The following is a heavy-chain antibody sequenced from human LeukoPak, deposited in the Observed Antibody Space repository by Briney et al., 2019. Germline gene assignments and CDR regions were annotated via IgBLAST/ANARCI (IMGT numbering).Heavy chain of an antibody. J-gene: IGHJ3*02. CDR1: GGSISSGGYY. D-gene: IGHD2-8*01. V-gene: IGHV4-31*03. CDR3: ARENLATNDAFDI. CDR2: IYYSGST. Sequence: SQTLSLTCTVSGGSISSGGYYWSWIRQHPGKGLEWIGYIYYSGSTYYNPSLKSRVTISVDTSKNQFSLKLSSATAADTAVYYCARENLATNDAFDIWGQGTMVTVSS.